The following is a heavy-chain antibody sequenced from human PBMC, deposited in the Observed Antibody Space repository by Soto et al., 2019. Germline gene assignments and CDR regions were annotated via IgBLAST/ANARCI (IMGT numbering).Heavy chain of an antibody. CDR3: AXCGSRFVWNVKNDAFDI. J-gene: IGHJ3*02. CDR2: ISDDASKD. Sequence: GGSLRLSCVASGFSFSSHGMHWVRQAPGKGLEWLAVISDDASKDFSVNSVRGRFTISRDNSKNMLYLQMDSLITEDTAVYYCAXCGSRFVWNVKNDAFDIWGQGTMVTVSS. D-gene: IGHD3-16*01. V-gene: IGHV3-30*03. CDR1: GFSFSSHG.